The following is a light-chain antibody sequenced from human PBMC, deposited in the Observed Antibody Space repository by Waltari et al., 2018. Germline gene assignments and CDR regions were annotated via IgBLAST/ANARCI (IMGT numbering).Light chain of an antibody. Sequence: IVFTQSPGTLALSPGERATLSCRASQSVSRALAWYQQNPGQAPRLLIYGASNRATGIPDRFSGSGSGTDFSLIISRLEPEDFAVYYCQHYVSLPVTFGQGTKVEIK. V-gene: IGKV3-20*01. J-gene: IGKJ1*01. CDR2: GAS. CDR1: QSVSRA. CDR3: QHYVSLPVT.